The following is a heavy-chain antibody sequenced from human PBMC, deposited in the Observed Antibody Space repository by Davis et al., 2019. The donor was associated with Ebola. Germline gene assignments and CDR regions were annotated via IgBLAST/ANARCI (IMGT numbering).Heavy chain of an antibody. CDR2: IHYSGTT. J-gene: IGHJ5*02. CDR3: ATQYSNGWFDP. V-gene: IGHV4-59*01. D-gene: IGHD4-11*01. Sequence: SETLSLTCTVSGGSISSYYWSWIRQPPGKGLEWIGYIHYSGTTSNNPSLRSRVTMSVDMSKNQVSLKLSSVTAADTAVYYCATQYSNGWFDPWGQGTLVTVSS. CDR1: GGSISSYY.